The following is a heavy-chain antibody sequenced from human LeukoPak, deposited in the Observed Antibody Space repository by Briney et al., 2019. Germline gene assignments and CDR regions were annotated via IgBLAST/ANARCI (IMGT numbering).Heavy chain of an antibody. CDR3: ARYVVYGSGKYYFDY. J-gene: IGHJ4*02. CDR2: IYSSGST. V-gene: IGHV4-59*08. D-gene: IGHD3-10*01. Sequence: PSETLSLTCSVSGDSISSYYWSWIRQPPGKGLEWIGYIYSSGSTKYNPSLKSRVTISIDTSRNQFSLKLSSVTAADTAVYYCARYVVYGSGKYYFDYWGQGTLVTVSS. CDR1: GDSISSYY.